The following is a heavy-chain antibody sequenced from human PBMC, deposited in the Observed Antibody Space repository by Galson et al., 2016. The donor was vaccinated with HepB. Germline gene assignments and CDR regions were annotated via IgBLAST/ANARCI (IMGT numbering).Heavy chain of an antibody. J-gene: IGHJ6*02. Sequence: ASGFVFSRYAMTWVRQAPGKGLEWVAAIRDSGVVTYYADSVKGRFTISRDNHKNTLYLQMNSLRAEDTAVYYCAKRGAAADTLPYYYALDFWGQGTTVTVSS. CDR2: IRDSGVVT. D-gene: IGHD6-13*01. CDR1: GFVFSRYA. CDR3: AKRGAAADTLPYYYALDF. V-gene: IGHV3-23*01.